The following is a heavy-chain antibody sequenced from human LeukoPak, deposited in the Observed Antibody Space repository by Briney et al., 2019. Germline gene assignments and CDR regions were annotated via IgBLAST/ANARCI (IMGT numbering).Heavy chain of an antibody. Sequence: GGSLRLSCAASGFTFSSDAMSWVRQAPGKGLEWVSAISGSGGSTYYADSVKGRFTISRDNSKNTLYLQMNTLRAADTAVYYCAKGPLMWFDYWGQGTLVTVSS. V-gene: IGHV3-23*01. CDR1: GFTFSSDA. D-gene: IGHD2-21*01. CDR2: ISGSGGST. J-gene: IGHJ4*02. CDR3: AKGPLMWFDY.